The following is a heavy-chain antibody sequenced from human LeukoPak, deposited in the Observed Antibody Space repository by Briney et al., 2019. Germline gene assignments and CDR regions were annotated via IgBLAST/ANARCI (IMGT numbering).Heavy chain of an antibody. D-gene: IGHD6-13*01. V-gene: IGHV4-30-4*01. CDR3: ARASWRRSSSWRGRDERYYYYGMDV. CDR1: GGSISSGDYY. J-gene: IGHJ6*02. Sequence: SETLSLTCTVSGGSISSGDYYWSWIRQPPGKGLEWIGYIYYSGSTYYDPSLKSRVTISVDTSKNQFSLKLSSVTAADTAVYYCARASWRRSSSWRGRDERYYYYGMDVWGQGTTVTVSS. CDR2: IYYSGST.